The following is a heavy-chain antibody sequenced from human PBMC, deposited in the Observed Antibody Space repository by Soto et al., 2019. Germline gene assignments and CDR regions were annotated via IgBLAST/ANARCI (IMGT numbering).Heavy chain of an antibody. CDR3: ARYIPGVRYYGMDV. CDR1: GFTFSIYA. Sequence: PGGSLRLSCAASGFTFSIYAMKWVRQAPGKGLEWVSLIGESGTPTYYADSVKGRFAISRDNSGNTLFLEMYSLRAEDTAVYYCARYIPGVRYYGMDVWGQGTTVTVSS. V-gene: IGHV3-23*01. CDR2: IGESGTPT. J-gene: IGHJ6*02. D-gene: IGHD5-18*01.